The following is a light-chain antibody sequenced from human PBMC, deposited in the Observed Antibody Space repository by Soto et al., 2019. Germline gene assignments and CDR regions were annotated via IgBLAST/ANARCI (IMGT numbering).Light chain of an antibody. J-gene: IGKJ3*01. V-gene: IGKV3-20*01. CDR3: IEYDSSTFT. Sequence: EFVLTHSPGTLSLSPWEIATLSCRASQTVRNNYLAWYQQKPGQAPRLLIYGASSRAAGIPDRFSGSGSGTDFTLTISRLEPEDFAVYYCIEYDSSTFTFGPGTKVD. CDR2: GAS. CDR1: QTVRNNY.